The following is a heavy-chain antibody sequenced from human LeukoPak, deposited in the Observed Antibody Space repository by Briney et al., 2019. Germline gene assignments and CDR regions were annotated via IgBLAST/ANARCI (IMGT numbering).Heavy chain of an antibody. CDR2: IYYSGST. CDR1: GGSISSYY. J-gene: IGHJ1*01. CDR3: ARDDGVYSSGPYFQH. Sequence: SETLSLTCTVSGGSISSYYWSWIRQPPGKGLEWIGYIYYSGSTNYNPSLKSRVTISVDTSKNQFSLKLSSVTAADTAAYYCARDDGVYSSGPYFQHWGQGTLVTVSS. V-gene: IGHV4-59*01. D-gene: IGHD6-19*01.